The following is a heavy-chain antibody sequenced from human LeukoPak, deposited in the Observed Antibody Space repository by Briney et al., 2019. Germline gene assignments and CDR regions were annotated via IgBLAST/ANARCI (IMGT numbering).Heavy chain of an antibody. D-gene: IGHD2-15*01. CDR1: GFTFSNYN. Sequence: PGGSLRLSCAASGFTFSNYNMNWVRQAPGKGLEWLSYISSSSGTIYYADSVKGRFTISRDNAKNSLYLQMNSLRVEDTAVYYCAGDFLEDTQWGQGTLVTVSS. CDR2: ISSSSGTI. V-gene: IGHV3-48*01. CDR3: AGDFLEDTQ. J-gene: IGHJ4*02.